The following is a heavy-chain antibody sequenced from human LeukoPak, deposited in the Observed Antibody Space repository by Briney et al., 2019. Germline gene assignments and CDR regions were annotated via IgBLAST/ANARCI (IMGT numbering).Heavy chain of an antibody. V-gene: IGHV3-30*14. CDR1: GFTFSNYV. J-gene: IGHJ4*02. Sequence: QAGGSLRLSCVSSGFTFSNYVLYWVRQAPGKGLEWVAGMSHDGSNIYYADPVKGRFTVSRDNSKNTLYLQMNSLRVEDTAVYSCARESFGDYYFDYWGQGTLVTVSS. CDR3: ARESFGDYYFDY. CDR2: MSHDGSNI. D-gene: IGHD4-17*01.